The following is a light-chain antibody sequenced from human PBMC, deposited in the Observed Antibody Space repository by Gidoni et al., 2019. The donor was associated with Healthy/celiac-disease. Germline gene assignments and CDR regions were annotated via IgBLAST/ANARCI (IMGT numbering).Light chain of an antibody. V-gene: IGKV2-28*01. Sequence: DIVMTQSPLSLPVTPGEPASITFRSSQSLLHSNGYNYLDWYLQKPGQSPQLLIYLGSNRASGVPDRFSGSGSGTDFTLKISRVEAEDVGVYYCMQALQTPWTFGQGTKVKSN. J-gene: IGKJ1*01. CDR2: LGS. CDR3: MQALQTPWT. CDR1: QSLLHSNGYNY.